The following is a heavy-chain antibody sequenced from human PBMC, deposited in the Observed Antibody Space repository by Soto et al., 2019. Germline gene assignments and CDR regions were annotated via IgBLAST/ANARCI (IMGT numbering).Heavy chain of an antibody. V-gene: IGHV5-51*01. Sequence: LGESLKRYGKGSGYSFTNHWIGWVRQMPGKGLEWMAIINPTDSDTRYSPSFQGQVTISADKSISTAYLQWSSLKASDTAMYYCVRPDSTGYYVYWGQGTLVTVSS. D-gene: IGHD3-22*01. CDR3: VRPDSTGYYVY. CDR2: INPTDSDT. CDR1: GYSFTNHW. J-gene: IGHJ4*02.